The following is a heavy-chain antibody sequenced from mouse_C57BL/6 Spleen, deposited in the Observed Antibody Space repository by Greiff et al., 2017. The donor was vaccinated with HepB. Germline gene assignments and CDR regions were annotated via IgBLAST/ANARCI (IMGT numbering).Heavy chain of an antibody. CDR2: IDPSDSET. J-gene: IGHJ1*03. Sequence: QVQLQQPGAELVRPGSSVKLSCKASGYTFTSYWMHWVKQRPIQGLEWIGNIDPSDSETHYNQKFKDKATLTVDKSSSTAYMQLSSLPSEDSAVYYCARVRGGYPPFDVWGTGTTVTVSS. D-gene: IGHD2-2*01. CDR3: ARVRGGYPPFDV. CDR1: GYTFTSYW. V-gene: IGHV1-52*01.